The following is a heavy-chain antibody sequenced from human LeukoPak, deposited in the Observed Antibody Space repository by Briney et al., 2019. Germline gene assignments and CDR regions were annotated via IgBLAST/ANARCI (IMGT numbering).Heavy chain of an antibody. CDR1: GDSISSSHW. CDR3: ARVVTTYYYDSSGDYFDY. D-gene: IGHD3-22*01. CDR2: IYYSGST. J-gene: IGHJ4*02. V-gene: IGHV4-4*02. Sequence: SETLSLTCAVSGDSISSSHWWSWVRQPPGKGLEWIGYIYYSGSTNYNPSLKSRVTISVDTSKNQFSLKLSSVTAADTAVYYCARVVTTYYYDSSGDYFDYWGQGTLVTVSS.